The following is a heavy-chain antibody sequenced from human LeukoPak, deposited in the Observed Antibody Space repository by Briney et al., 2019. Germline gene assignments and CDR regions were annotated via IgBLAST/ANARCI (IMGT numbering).Heavy chain of an antibody. CDR2: INSDGSST. D-gene: IGHD3-10*01. Sequence: GGSLRLSCAASGFTFSSYWMHWVRQAPGKGLVWVSRINSDGSSTSYADSVKGRFTISRDNAKNSLYLQMNSLRAEDTALYYCAKDISGYYGSGREEDFDYWGQGTLVTVSS. CDR3: AKDISGYYGSGREEDFDY. J-gene: IGHJ4*02. CDR1: GFTFSSYW. V-gene: IGHV3-74*01.